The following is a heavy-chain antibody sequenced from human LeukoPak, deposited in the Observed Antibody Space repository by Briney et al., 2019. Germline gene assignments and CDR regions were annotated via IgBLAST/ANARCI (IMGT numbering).Heavy chain of an antibody. V-gene: IGHV3-33*01. CDR3: ATGVYSSGWRRTPPRDYLDY. D-gene: IGHD6-19*01. CDR2: IWYDGINK. J-gene: IGHJ4*02. Sequence: PGGSLRLSCAVSGFTFNTFGMHWLRQAPGKGLEWVTNIWYDGINKYYADSVKGRFTISRDNSKNTLYLQMNSLTAEDTAVYYCATGVYSSGWRRTPPRDYLDYWGQGTLVTVSS. CDR1: GFTFNTFG.